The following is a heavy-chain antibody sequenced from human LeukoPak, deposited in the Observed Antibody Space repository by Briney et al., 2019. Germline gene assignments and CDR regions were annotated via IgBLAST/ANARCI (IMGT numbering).Heavy chain of an antibody. D-gene: IGHD3-16*02. J-gene: IGHJ3*02. CDR3: ARPRPYDYVWGSYRPDAFDI. CDR1: GGSISRSSYY. Sequence: SETLSLTCTVSGGSISRSSYYWGWIRQPPGKGLEWIGSMHYSGSTYYNPSLKSRVTISVDTSKNQFSLKLSSVTAADTAVYYCARPRPYDYVWGSYRPDAFDIWDQGTMVTVSS. CDR2: MHYSGST. V-gene: IGHV4-39*01.